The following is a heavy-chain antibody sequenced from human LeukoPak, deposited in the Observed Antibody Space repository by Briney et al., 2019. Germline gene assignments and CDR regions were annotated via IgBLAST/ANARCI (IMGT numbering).Heavy chain of an antibody. CDR2: IRSKAYGGST. CDR3: ASTPLYDFWSGYPPYYYYYMDV. V-gene: IGHV3-49*03. J-gene: IGHJ6*03. D-gene: IGHD3-3*01. Sequence: GGFLRLSCTASGFTFGDYAMSWFRQAPGKGLEWVGFIRSKAYGGSTEYAASVKGRFTISRDDSKSIAYLQMNSLRAEDTAVYYCASTPLYDFWSGYPPYYYYYMDVWGKGTTVTVSS. CDR1: GFTFGDYA.